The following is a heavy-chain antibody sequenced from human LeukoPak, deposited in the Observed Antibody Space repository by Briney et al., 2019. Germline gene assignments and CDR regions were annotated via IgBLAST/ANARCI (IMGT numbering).Heavy chain of an antibody. Sequence: GGSLRLSCAASGFNFNAYSMAWVRQAPGKGLEWVSIISRASESIFYADSVKGRFTISRDNAKNSLYLQMNGLRADDTAASYCARGATDTTRWFDPWGQGTLVTVSS. CDR1: GFNFNAYS. D-gene: IGHD1-7*01. CDR2: ISRASESI. V-gene: IGHV3-21*01. CDR3: ARGATDTTRWFDP. J-gene: IGHJ5*02.